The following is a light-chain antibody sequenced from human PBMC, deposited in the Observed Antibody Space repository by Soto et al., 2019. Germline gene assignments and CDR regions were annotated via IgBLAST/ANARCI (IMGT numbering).Light chain of an antibody. V-gene: IGKV1-12*01. Sequence: DIPMTQSPSSVSASVGDRVTITCRASQAIGVWLAWYQQQPGKAPNLLIYAASHLHSGVPSRFSGSGSGTDFTLTISSLQPEDFATYFCQQANSFPFTFGPGTKVDIK. CDR3: QQANSFPFT. J-gene: IGKJ3*01. CDR1: QAIGVW. CDR2: AAS.